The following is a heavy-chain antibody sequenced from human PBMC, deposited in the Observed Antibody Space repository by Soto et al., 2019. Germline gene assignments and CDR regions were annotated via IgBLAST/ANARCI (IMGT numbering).Heavy chain of an antibody. D-gene: IGHD2-2*01. CDR1: GGSFSGYY. CDR2: INHSGST. Sequence: PSDALSLTCAVYGGSFSGYYWSWIRQPPGKGLEWIGEINHSGSTNYNPSLKSRVTISVDTSKNQFSLKLSSVTAADTAVYYCARGACSRNSCYLWWFDPWGQGTLVTVSS. J-gene: IGHJ5*02. CDR3: ARGACSRNSCYLWWFDP. V-gene: IGHV4-34*01.